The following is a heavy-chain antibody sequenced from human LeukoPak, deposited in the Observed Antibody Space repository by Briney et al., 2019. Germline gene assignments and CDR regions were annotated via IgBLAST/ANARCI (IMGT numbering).Heavy chain of an antibody. J-gene: IGHJ6*03. V-gene: IGHV3-23*01. CDR2: ISDTGNT. D-gene: IGHD3-22*01. Sequence: GGSLRLSCAASGLTLSSYAMSWVRQAPGKGLEWVSAISDTGNTYHADAVKGRFTISRDNSKNTLYLQMNSLRAEDTAVYYCAKDQYYYDSSGYYYPAPMDVWGKGTTVTVSS. CDR3: AKDQYYYDSSGYYYPAPMDV. CDR1: GLTLSSYA.